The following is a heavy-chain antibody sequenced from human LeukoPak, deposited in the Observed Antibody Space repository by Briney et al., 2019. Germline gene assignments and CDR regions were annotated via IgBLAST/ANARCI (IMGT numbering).Heavy chain of an antibody. J-gene: IGHJ4*02. Sequence: PSETLSLTCAVYGGSFSGYYWSWIRQPPGKGLEWIGGINHSGSTNYNPSLKSRVTISVDTSKNQFSLKLSSVTAADTAVYYCARGPARVLRYFDWLVPYYFDYWGQGTLVTVSS. CDR1: GGSFSGYY. D-gene: IGHD3-9*01. CDR2: INHSGST. CDR3: ARGPARVLRYFDWLVPYYFDY. V-gene: IGHV4-34*01.